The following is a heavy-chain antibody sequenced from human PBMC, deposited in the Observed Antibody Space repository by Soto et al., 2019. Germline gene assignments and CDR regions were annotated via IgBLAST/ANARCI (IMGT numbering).Heavy chain of an antibody. D-gene: IGHD3-22*01. V-gene: IGHV3-30*03. CDR1: GFTFSSYG. J-gene: IGHJ4*02. CDR3: ATPRDSSDFDY. CDR2: ISYDGSNK. Sequence: QVQLVESGGGVVQPGRSLRLSCAASGFTFSSYGMHWVRQAPGKGLEWVAVISYDGSNKYYADSVKGRFTISRDNSKNTLYLQMNSLRAEDTAVYYCATPRDSSDFDYWGQGTLVTVSS.